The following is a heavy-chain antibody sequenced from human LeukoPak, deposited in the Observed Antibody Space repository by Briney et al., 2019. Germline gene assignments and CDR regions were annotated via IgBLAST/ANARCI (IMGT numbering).Heavy chain of an antibody. Sequence: PSETLSLTCTVSSXSISSSYWSWIRQTPGKGLEWIGYIYYGGSTNYNPSLRSRVTISVDTSKNQVSLKLRSVTAADTAVYYCARDRGSSGYYGVDYWGQGTLVTVSS. D-gene: IGHD6-19*01. V-gene: IGHV4-59*01. J-gene: IGHJ4*02. CDR3: ARDRGSSGYYGVDY. CDR1: SXSISSSY. CDR2: IYYGGST.